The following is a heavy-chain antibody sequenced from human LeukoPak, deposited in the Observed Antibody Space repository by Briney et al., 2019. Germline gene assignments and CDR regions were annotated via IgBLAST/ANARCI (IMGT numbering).Heavy chain of an antibody. V-gene: IGHV1-46*01. Sequence: ASVKVSCKASGYTFTSYYMHWVRQAPGQGLEWMGIINPSGGSTSYAQKFQGRVTMTRDTSTSTVYMELSSPRSEDTAVYYCARGGGGYDYSTPLDYWGQGTLVTVSS. CDR3: ARGGGGYDYSTPLDY. CDR1: GYTFTSYY. CDR2: INPSGGST. D-gene: IGHD4-11*01. J-gene: IGHJ4*02.